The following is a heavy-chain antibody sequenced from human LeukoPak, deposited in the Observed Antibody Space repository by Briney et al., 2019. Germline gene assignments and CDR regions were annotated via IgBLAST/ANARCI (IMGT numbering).Heavy chain of an antibody. Sequence: SETLSLTCTVSGGSISSSSHYWGWIRQPPGKGLEWIGSIYYSGSTYYNPSLKSRVSISVDKSKNQSSLKLSSVTAADTAVYSWARALVTVRNWFDPWGQGTLVTVSS. CDR3: ARALVTVRNWFDP. J-gene: IGHJ5*02. D-gene: IGHD4-17*01. CDR2: IYYSGST. CDR1: GGSISSSSHY. V-gene: IGHV4-39*01.